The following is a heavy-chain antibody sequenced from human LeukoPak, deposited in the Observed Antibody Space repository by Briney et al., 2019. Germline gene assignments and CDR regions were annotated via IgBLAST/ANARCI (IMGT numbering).Heavy chain of an antibody. Sequence: GGSLRLSCAASGFTFSSYWMHWVRQAPGKGLVWVSRINSDGSCTSYADSVKGRFTISRDNAKNTLYLQMNSLRAEDTAVYYCAAYYYDSSGYYPLGYWGQGTLVTVSS. J-gene: IGHJ4*02. CDR1: GFTFSSYW. V-gene: IGHV3-74*01. D-gene: IGHD3-22*01. CDR3: AAYYYDSSGYYPLGY. CDR2: INSDGSCT.